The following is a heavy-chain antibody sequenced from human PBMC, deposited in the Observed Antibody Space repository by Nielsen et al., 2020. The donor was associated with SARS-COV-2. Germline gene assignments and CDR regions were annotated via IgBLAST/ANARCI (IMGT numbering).Heavy chain of an antibody. Sequence: GESLKISCAASGFTFSSYAMSWVRQAPGKGLEWVSALSGSGGSTYYADSVKGRFTISRDNSKNTLFLQMNSLRPEDTGVYFCARDGPTRAIATDYWGQGTLVTVSS. CDR3: ARDGPTRAIATDY. CDR1: GFTFSSYA. J-gene: IGHJ4*02. V-gene: IGHV3-23*01. D-gene: IGHD2-2*01. CDR2: LSGSGGST.